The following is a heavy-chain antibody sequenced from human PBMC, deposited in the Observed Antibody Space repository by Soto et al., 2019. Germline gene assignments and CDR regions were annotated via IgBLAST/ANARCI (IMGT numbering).Heavy chain of an antibody. Sequence: GGSLRLSCAASGFTFSSYGMHWVRQAPGKGLEWVAVIWYDGSNRYYADSVKGRFTIPRDNSKNTLYLQMNSLRAEDTAVYYCAKGSDIVVVVAASYWGQGTLVTVSS. CDR3: AKGSDIVVVVAASY. J-gene: IGHJ4*02. CDR1: GFTFSSYG. V-gene: IGHV3-33*06. D-gene: IGHD2-15*01. CDR2: IWYDGSNR.